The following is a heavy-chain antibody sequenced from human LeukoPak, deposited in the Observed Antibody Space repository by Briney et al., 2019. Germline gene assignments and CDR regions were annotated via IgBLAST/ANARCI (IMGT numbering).Heavy chain of an antibody. J-gene: IGHJ6*02. CDR2: IYYSGST. Sequence: SETLSLTCTVSGGSISSYYWSWIRQPPGKGLEWIGYIYYSGSTNYNPSLKSRVTISVDTSKNQFSLKLSSVTAADTAVYYCARYTAPPLYDIVVVPAATSRYYYGMDVWGQGTTVTVSS. D-gene: IGHD2-2*01. CDR3: ARYTAPPLYDIVVVPAATSRYYYGMDV. CDR1: GGSISSYY. V-gene: IGHV4-59*08.